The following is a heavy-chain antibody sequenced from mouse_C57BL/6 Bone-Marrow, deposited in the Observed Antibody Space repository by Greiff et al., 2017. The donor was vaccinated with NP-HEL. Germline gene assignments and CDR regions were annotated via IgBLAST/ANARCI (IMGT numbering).Heavy chain of an antibody. Sequence: GFTFTDYYMSWVRQPPGKALEWLGFIRNKANGYTTEYSASVKGRFTISRDNSQSILYLQMNALRAEDSATYYCARYDKGDVWGTGTTVTVSS. J-gene: IGHJ1*03. CDR3: ARYDKGDV. CDR1: GFTFTDYY. V-gene: IGHV7-3*01. CDR2: IRNKANGYTT.